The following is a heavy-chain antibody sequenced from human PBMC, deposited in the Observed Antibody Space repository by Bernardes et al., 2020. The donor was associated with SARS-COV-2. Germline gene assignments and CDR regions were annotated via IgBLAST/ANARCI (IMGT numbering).Heavy chain of an antibody. V-gene: IGHV4-39*01. CDR1: GDSITRTSYY. Sequence: SETLSLTCTVSGDSITRTSYYCGWVRQPPGKGLEWIGSFYNSGITYYNPSLKSRVTISADTSRNQLSLELSSVTAADTAVYYCARHRPRNGFGYYYYDMDIWGQGTTVTVSS. D-gene: IGHD3-3*01. CDR3: ARHRPRNGFGYYYYDMDI. CDR2: FYNSGIT. J-gene: IGHJ6*02.